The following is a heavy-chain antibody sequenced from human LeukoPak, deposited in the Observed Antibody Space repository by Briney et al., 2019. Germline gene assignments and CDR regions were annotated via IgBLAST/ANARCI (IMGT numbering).Heavy chain of an antibody. J-gene: IGHJ4*02. D-gene: IGHD6-13*01. CDR2: VYYTGST. V-gene: IGHV4-59*01. CDR1: GGSISTYY. CDR3: ARGPLTAAAGRFDY. Sequence: PSETLSLTCSVSGGSISTYYWSWIRQPPGQGLEWIGNVYYTGSTKYNPSLKSRVTISVDTSKNQFSLKLSSVTAADTAVYFCARGPLTAAAGRFDYWGQGTLVTVSS.